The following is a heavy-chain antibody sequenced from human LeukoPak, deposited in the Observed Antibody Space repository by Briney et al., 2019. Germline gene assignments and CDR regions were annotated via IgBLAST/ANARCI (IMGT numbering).Heavy chain of an antibody. CDR2: IIPIFGTA. D-gene: IGHD6-19*01. Sequence: ASVTVSCKASGGTFSSYAISWVRQAPGQGLEWMGGIIPIFGTANYAQKFQGRVTITTDESTSTAYMELSSLGSEDTAVYYCARESHSSGWYDPWFDPWGQGTLVTVSS. V-gene: IGHV1-69*05. CDR3: ARESHSSGWYDPWFDP. J-gene: IGHJ5*02. CDR1: GGTFSSYA.